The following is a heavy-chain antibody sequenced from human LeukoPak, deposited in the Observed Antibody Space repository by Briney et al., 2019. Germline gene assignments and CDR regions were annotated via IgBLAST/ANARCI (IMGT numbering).Heavy chain of an antibody. D-gene: IGHD3-10*01. Sequence: GGSLRLSCAASGFTFSSYAMSWVRQAPGKGLEWVSAISGSGGSTYYADSVMGRFTISRDNSKNTLYLQMNSLRAEDTAVYYCAKDLGGSGSYYDYYVDYWGQGTLVTVSS. CDR3: AKDLGGSGSYYDYYVDY. CDR1: GFTFSSYA. J-gene: IGHJ4*02. CDR2: ISGSGGST. V-gene: IGHV3-23*01.